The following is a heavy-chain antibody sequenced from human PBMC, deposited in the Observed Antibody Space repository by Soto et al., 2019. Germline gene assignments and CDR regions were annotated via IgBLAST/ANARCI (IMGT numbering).Heavy chain of an antibody. Sequence: ASVKVSCKASGYTFTGYYMHWVRQAPGQGLEWMGWINPNSGGTNYAQKFQGWVTMTRDTSISTAYMELSRLRSDDTAVYYCARDRSSFNYDFWSGYYTPLCVKGYCGMDVWGQGTTVTVSS. CDR1: GYTFTGYY. J-gene: IGHJ6*02. D-gene: IGHD3-3*01. CDR2: INPNSGGT. V-gene: IGHV1-2*04. CDR3: ARDRSSFNYDFWSGYYTPLCVKGYCGMDV.